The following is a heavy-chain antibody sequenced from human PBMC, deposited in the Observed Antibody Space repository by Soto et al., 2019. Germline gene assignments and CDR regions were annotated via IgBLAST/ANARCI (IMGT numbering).Heavy chain of an antibody. Sequence: GGSLRLSCAASGFTFSSYAMSWVRQAPGKGLEWVSAISGSGGSTYYADSVKGRFTISRDNTNSTLYLQMNSRRAEDKAVYYCAKSSHYGSGSYWGQGTLVTVSS. J-gene: IGHJ4*02. CDR2: ISGSGGST. D-gene: IGHD3-10*01. CDR1: GFTFSSYA. CDR3: AKSSHYGSGSY. V-gene: IGHV3-23*01.